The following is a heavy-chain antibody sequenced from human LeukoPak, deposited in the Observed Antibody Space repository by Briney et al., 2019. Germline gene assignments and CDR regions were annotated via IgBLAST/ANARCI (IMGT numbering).Heavy chain of an antibody. CDR2: ISSSSVYI. D-gene: IGHD3-16*01. J-gene: IGHJ4*02. CDR1: GFTFSSYG. CDR3: ATRVGEWSIRGFDY. V-gene: IGHV3-21*01. Sequence: GGSLRLSCAASGFTFSSYGMKWVRQAPGKGLEWVSSISSSSVYIYYADSVKGRFTISRDNAKNSLYLQLNSLRAEDTAVYYCATRVGEWSIRGFDYWDQGTLVTVSS.